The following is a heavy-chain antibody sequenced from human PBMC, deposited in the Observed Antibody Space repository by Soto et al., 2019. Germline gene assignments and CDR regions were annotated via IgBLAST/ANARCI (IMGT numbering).Heavy chain of an antibody. J-gene: IGHJ5*01. CDR1: GVSITNTNW. D-gene: IGHD2-15*01. V-gene: IGHV4-4*02. CDR2: IFHSGST. CDR3: ARVDKGKCNGSRCYRCFDV. Sequence: PSETLSLTCAISGVSITNTNWWTWVRQPPGKGLEWIGEIFHSGSTNYNPSLKNRVTMSVDKSRNEFSLKVTSVTAADTATYYCARVDKGKCNGSRCYRCFDVWGQGTLVTVSS.